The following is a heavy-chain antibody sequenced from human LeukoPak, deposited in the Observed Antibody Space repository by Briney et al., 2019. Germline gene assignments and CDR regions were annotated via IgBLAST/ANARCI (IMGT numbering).Heavy chain of an antibody. Sequence: GGSLRLSCAASGFTFSTNWMGWVRQAQGKGLEWVATINRDETEKYYVHSVEGRLTISRDNTWDSPYLQMNSLRAEDSAVYYCARLDNMVPAVPDFWGPGTLVTVSS. V-gene: IGHV3-7*01. CDR1: GFTFSTNW. CDR3: ARLDNMVPAVPDF. D-gene: IGHD3-10*01. J-gene: IGHJ4*02. CDR2: INRDETEK.